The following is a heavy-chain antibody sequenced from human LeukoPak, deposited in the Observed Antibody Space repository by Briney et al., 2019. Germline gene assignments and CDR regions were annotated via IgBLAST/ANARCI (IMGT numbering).Heavy chain of an antibody. CDR1: GGSISSGSYY. CDR2: IYTSGST. CDR3: ARGGSIVGATIDY. V-gene: IGHV4-61*02. Sequence: SETLSLTCTVSGGSISSGSYYWSWIRQPAGKGLEWIGRIYTSGSTNYNPSLKSRVTISVDTSKNQFSRKLSSVTAADTAVYYCARGGSIVGATIDYWGQGTLVTVSS. D-gene: IGHD1-26*01. J-gene: IGHJ4*02.